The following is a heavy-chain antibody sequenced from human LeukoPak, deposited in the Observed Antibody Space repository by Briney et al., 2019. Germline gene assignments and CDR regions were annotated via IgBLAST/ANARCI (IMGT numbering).Heavy chain of an antibody. J-gene: IGHJ4*02. CDR2: MYHSGSY. CDR3: ASLLLWFGELTSWDY. D-gene: IGHD3-10*01. V-gene: IGHV4-38-2*02. Sequence: SETLSLTCTVSGYSISSGYYWGWIRQPPGKGLEWIGSMYHSGSYYYTPSLKSRVTISIDTSKNQFSLKLSSVTAADTAVYYCASLLLWFGELTSWDYWGQGTLVSVSS. CDR1: GYSISSGYY.